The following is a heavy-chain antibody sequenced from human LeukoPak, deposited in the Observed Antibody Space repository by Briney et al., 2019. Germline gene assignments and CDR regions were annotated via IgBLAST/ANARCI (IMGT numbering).Heavy chain of an antibody. CDR3: ARGGRGSAAVVAPRSFDI. J-gene: IGHJ3*02. CDR2: MSYDGSNT. V-gene: IGHV3-30*03. CDR1: GFTFNNYG. D-gene: IGHD3-22*01. Sequence: GGSLRLSCVASGFTFNNYGMHWVRQAPGKGLEWVAVMSYDGSNTFHTDSVKGRFIISRDISKNTLYLQMNSLRAEDSALYYCARGGRGSAAVVAPRSFDIWGQGTMVTVSS.